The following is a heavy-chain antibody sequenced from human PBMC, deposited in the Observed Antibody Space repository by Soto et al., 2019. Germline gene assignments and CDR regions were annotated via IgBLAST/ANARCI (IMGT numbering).Heavy chain of an antibody. Sequence: GGSLRLSCAASGFSFSSFGMHWVRQAPGKGLEWVAFNSYDGSNKYYADSVKGRFTISRDSSKKTLYLQMNSLRGEDTAVYYCAGLYGKFDYWGQGAPVTVSS. CDR2: NSYDGSNK. CDR1: GFSFSSFG. J-gene: IGHJ4*02. CDR3: AGLYGKFDY. V-gene: IGHV3-30*03. D-gene: IGHD2-8*01.